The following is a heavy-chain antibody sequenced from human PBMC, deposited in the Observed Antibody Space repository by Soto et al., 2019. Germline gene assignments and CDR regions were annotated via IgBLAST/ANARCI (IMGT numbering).Heavy chain of an antibody. J-gene: IGHJ4*02. D-gene: IGHD2-2*01. CDR3: TRESCIAVVPAAVSGFDY. V-gene: IGHV1-69*08. CDR1: GGTFSSYT. CDR2: ISPILGIA. Sequence: QVQLVQSGAEVKKPGSSVTVSCKASGGTFSSYTISWVRQAPGQGPEWMGRISPILGIANDAQKFQGRVTMTADKSTSTAYMELSRLRSEDTAVYYCTRESCIAVVPAAVSGFDYWGQGTMVTVSS.